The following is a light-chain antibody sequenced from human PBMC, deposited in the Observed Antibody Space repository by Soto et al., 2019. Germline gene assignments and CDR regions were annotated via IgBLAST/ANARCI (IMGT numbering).Light chain of an antibody. CDR2: GAS. J-gene: IGKJ1*01. CDR1: QSVSTNS. Sequence: EIVLTQSPDTLSLSPGERATLSCRASQSVSTNSLAWYQQKPGQAPRPLIYGASSRATGTPDRFSGSGSGTDFTLTISRLEPEDFAVYYCQQYNTSPRTFGQGTRW. V-gene: IGKV3-20*01. CDR3: QQYNTSPRT.